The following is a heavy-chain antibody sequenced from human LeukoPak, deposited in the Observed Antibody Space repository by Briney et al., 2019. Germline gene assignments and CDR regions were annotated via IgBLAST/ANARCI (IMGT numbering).Heavy chain of an antibody. CDR1: GFTFSSYA. Sequence: GTSLRLSCAASGFTFSSYAMYWVRQAPGKGLEWVAITSSDGGNKYYADSVKGRFTISRDNYKNTLYLQMNSLRTEDTAVYYCARDNSGSGSYIQLDYWGQGTRVTVPS. CDR2: TSSDGGNK. V-gene: IGHV3-30-3*01. D-gene: IGHD3-10*01. CDR3: ARDNSGSGSYIQLDY. J-gene: IGHJ4*02.